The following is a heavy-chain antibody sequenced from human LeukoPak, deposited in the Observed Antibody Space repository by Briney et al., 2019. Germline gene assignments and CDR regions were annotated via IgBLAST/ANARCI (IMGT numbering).Heavy chain of an antibody. CDR1: GFTFSSYG. CDR3: ATDRNSGKYYDY. V-gene: IGHV3-33*01. Sequence: GGSLRLSCAASGFTFSSYGMHWVRQAPGKGLEWVAVIWYDGSNQYYVDSVKGRFTVSRDNAKNTLYLQMNSLRAEDTAVYYCATDRNSGKYYDYWGQGTLVTVSS. CDR2: IWYDGSNQ. D-gene: IGHD1-26*01. J-gene: IGHJ4*02.